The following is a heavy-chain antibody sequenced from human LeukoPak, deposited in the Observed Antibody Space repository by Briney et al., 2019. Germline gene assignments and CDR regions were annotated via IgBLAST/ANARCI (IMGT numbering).Heavy chain of an antibody. V-gene: IGHV3-30-3*01. Sequence: GGSLRLSCAASGFTFSSYAMHWVRQAPGKGLEWVAVISYDGSNKYYADSVKGRFTISRDNSKNTLYLQMNSLRAEDTAVYYCASFPTRFEATTPTWFDYWGQGTLVTVSS. CDR1: GFTFSSYA. CDR2: ISYDGSNK. CDR3: ASFPTRFEATTPTWFDY. D-gene: IGHD5-12*01. J-gene: IGHJ4*02.